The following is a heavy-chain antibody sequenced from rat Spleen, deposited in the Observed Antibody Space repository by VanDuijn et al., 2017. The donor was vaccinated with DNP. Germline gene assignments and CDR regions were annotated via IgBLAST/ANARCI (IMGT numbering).Heavy chain of an antibody. Sequence: EVQLVESGENLVRPGGSLKLSCVVSGFTFGNYDMAWVRQAPTKGLEWVALISPDGDRTYYRDSVKGRFTVSRNNAENALHLQMDSLRSEDTATYYCTRGSTSIYWYFDFWGPGTMVTVSS. CDR3: TRGSTSIYWYFDF. J-gene: IGHJ1*01. CDR2: ISPDGDRT. D-gene: IGHD3-1*01. CDR1: GFTFGNYD. V-gene: IGHV5S23*01.